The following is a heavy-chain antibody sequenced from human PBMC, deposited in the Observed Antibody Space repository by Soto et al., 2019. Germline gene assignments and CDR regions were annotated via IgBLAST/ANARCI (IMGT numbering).Heavy chain of an antibody. D-gene: IGHD2-15*01. CDR1: GFTFDDYG. V-gene: IGHV3-20*04. CDR3: ATDSFPSLSVCSSYYRYDAFYI. J-gene: IGHJ3*02. Sequence: AGGSRRLSCAASGFTFDDYGMSWGRQAPGKGLEWVSGINWNGGSTGYADSVKGRFTISRDNAKNSMYLQMSSLRGEDTALYYYATDSFPSLSVCSSYYRYDAFYIWAQRTMVTVSS. CDR2: INWNGGST.